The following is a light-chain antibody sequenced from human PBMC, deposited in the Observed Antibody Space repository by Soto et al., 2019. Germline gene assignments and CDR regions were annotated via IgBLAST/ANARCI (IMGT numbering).Light chain of an antibody. CDR1: RGISNY. CDR3: QKYDSAPYT. J-gene: IGKJ2*01. V-gene: IGKV1-27*01. Sequence: DIQMTQSPSSLSASVGDRVTITCRASRGISNYLAWYQQKPGTVPKLLIYAASTLQSGVPSRFSGSGSGTDFTLTISSLQPEDVAIYFCQKYDSAPYTFGQGTRLEIK. CDR2: AAS.